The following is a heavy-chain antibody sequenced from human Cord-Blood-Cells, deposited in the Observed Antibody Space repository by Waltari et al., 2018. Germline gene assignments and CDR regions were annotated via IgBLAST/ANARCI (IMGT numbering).Heavy chain of an antibody. CDR2: INHSGST. CDR1: GGSFSRYY. V-gene: IGHV4-34*01. J-gene: IGHJ4*02. D-gene: IGHD3-16*01. CDR3: ARGNPYADFDY. Sequence: QVQLQQWGAGLLKPSETLSLTCAAYGGSFSRYYWSWIRQPPGKGLEWIGEINHSGSTNYNPSLKSRVTISVDTSKNQFSLKLSSVTAADTAVYYCARGNPYADFDYWGQGTLVTVSS.